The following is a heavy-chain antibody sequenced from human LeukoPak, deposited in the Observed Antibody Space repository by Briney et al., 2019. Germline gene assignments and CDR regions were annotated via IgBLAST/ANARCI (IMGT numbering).Heavy chain of an antibody. CDR1: GGTFSSYA. D-gene: IGHD4-23*01. CDR3: ARRGRLAGTTVASGAFDI. Sequence: SVKVSCMASGGTFSSYAISWVRQAPGQGLEWMGGIIPIFGTANYAQKFQGRVTITADESTSTAYMELSSLRSEDTAVYYCARRGRLAGTTVASGAFDIWGQGTMVTVSS. CDR2: IIPIFGTA. J-gene: IGHJ3*02. V-gene: IGHV1-69*01.